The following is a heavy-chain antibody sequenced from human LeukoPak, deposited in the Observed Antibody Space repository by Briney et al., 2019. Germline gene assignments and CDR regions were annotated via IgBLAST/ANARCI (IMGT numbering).Heavy chain of an antibody. Sequence: PSETLSLTCTVSGGSITSSDYYWGWIRQPPGKGLEWIGSFYYGGSTYYSPSLKSRVTIYVDTSKNQFSLKLNSVTAADTAVYYRARLGGGYYGSGSMDVWGLGTTVTVSS. CDR1: GGSITSSDYY. D-gene: IGHD3-10*01. CDR3: ARLGGGYYGSGSMDV. CDR2: FYYGGST. J-gene: IGHJ6*02. V-gene: IGHV4-39*01.